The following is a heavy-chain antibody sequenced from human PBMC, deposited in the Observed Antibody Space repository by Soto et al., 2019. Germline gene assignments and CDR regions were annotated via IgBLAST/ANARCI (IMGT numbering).Heavy chain of an antibody. J-gene: IGHJ4*02. CDR1: GGSISSYY. V-gene: IGHV4-59*01. CDR3: ARGATVGLHFDY. CDR2: IYYSGST. D-gene: IGHD4-17*01. Sequence: QVQLQESGPGLAKPSETLSLTCTVSGGSISSYYWSWIRQPPGKGLEWIGYIYYSGSTNYNPSLKSRVTISVDTSKKQFSLKRSSVTAADTAVYYCARGATVGLHFDYWGQGTLVTVSS.